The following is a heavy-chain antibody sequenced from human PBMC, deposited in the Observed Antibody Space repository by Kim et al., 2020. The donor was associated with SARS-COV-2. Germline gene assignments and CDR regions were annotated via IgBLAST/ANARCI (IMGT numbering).Heavy chain of an antibody. V-gene: IGHV3-9*01. D-gene: IGHD3-22*01. J-gene: IGHJ4*02. Sequence: KGRFTISRDNAKNSLYLQMNSLRAEDTALYYCAKALWDYYDSSGYYYFDYWGQGTLVTVSS. CDR3: AKALWDYYDSSGYYYFDY.